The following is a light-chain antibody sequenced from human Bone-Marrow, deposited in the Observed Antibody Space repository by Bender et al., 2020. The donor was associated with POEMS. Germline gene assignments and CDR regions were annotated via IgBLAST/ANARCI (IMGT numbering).Light chain of an antibody. V-gene: IGLV3-1*01. CDR1: KLGDKY. J-gene: IGLJ2*01. CDR2: QDN. CDR3: QTWDSTTLVV. Sequence: SYDLTQPPSVSASPGQTASITCSGDKLGDKYTCWYQQKPGQSPLLVIFQDNIRPSGIPERFSGSNSGNTATLTISGTQAMDEADYFCQTWDSTTLVVFGGGTKLTVL.